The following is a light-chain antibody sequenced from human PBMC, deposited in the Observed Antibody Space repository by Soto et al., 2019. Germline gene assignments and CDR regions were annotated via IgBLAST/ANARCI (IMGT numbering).Light chain of an antibody. V-gene: IGLV2-23*01. J-gene: IGLJ1*01. CDR2: EGT. CDR1: NSDVGSYTL. Sequence: QSALTQPASVSGSPGQSITISCTGTNSDVGSYTLVSWYQQHPGKAPKLMIYEGTKRPSGVCNRFSGSKSANTASLTISGLQAEDEANYYFCSYAGVDTYVFGSGTKLTVL. CDR3: CSYAGVDTYV.